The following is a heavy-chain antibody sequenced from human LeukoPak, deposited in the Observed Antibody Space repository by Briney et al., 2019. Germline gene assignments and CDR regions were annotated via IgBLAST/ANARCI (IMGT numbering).Heavy chain of an antibody. D-gene: IGHD5-18*01. V-gene: IGHV3-23*01. J-gene: IGHJ3*02. CDR2: ISGSGGYT. CDR1: GFTFSSSA. Sequence: PGGSLRLSCAASGFTFSSSAMSWVRQAPGKGLEWVSAISGSGGYTYYADSVKGRFTISRDNSKNTLYLQMNSLRAEDTAVYYCARERGYSHAFDIWGQGTMVTVSS. CDR3: ARERGYSHAFDI.